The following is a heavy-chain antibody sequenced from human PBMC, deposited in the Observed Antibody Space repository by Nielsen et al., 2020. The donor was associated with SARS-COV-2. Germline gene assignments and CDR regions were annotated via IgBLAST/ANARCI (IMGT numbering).Heavy chain of an antibody. V-gene: IGHV4-30-4*01. D-gene: IGHD1-26*01. J-gene: IGHJ6*02. CDR2: IYYSGST. CDR3: ARDRSGSYTDGDPYYYGMDV. Sequence: WIRQPPGKGLEWIGYIYYSGSTYYHPSLKSRVTISVDTSKNQFSLKLSSVTAADTAVYYCARDRSGSYTDGDPYYYGMDVWGQGTTVTVSS.